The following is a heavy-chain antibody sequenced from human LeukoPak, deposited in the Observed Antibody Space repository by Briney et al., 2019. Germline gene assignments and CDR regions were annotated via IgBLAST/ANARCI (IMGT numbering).Heavy chain of an antibody. CDR2: IYYSGST. D-gene: IGHD2-21*02. Sequence: SETLSLTCTASGGSISSYYWSWIRQPPGKGLEWIGYIYYSGSTNYNPSLKSRVTISVDTSKNQFSLKLSSVTAADTAVYYCARHSGHVVVTAIRELGFDPWGQGTLVTVSS. CDR1: GGSISSYY. J-gene: IGHJ5*02. V-gene: IGHV4-59*08. CDR3: ARHSGHVVVTAIRELGFDP.